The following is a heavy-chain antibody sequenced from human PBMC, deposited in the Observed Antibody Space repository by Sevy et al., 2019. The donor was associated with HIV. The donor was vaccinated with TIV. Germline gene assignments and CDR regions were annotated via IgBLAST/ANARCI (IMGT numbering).Heavy chain of an antibody. Sequence: GGSLRLSCAASGFTFSNAWMSWVRQAPGKGLEWVGRIKSKTDGGTTDNAAPGKGRFTNSRDDSKTTLYLQMNSLKTEDTAVYYCTTSRKQWLVNFDYWGQGTLVTVSS. V-gene: IGHV3-15*01. CDR1: GFTFSNAW. CDR3: TTSRKQWLVNFDY. D-gene: IGHD6-19*01. CDR2: IKSKTDGGTT. J-gene: IGHJ4*02.